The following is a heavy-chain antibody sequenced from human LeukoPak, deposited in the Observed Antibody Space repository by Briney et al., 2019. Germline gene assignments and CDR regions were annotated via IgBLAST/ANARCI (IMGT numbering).Heavy chain of an antibody. V-gene: IGHV3-15*01. Sequence: PGGSLRLSCAASGFTFSNAWMSWVRQAPGKGLEWVGRIKSKTDGGTTDYAAPVKGRFTISRDDSKNTLYLQMNSLKTEDTAVYYCTRTYDILTGYYPYYFDYWGQGTLVAVSS. CDR1: GFTFSNAW. CDR2: IKSKTDGGTT. D-gene: IGHD3-9*01. J-gene: IGHJ4*02. CDR3: TRTYDILTGYYPYYFDY.